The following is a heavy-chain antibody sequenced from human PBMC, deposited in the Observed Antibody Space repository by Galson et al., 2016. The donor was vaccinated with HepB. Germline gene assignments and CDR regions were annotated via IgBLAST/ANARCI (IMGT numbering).Heavy chain of an antibody. CDR2: ISSGSSTI. V-gene: IGHV3-48*01. D-gene: IGHD6-6*01. Sequence: SLRLSCAASGFTFSTYSTKWVRQAPGKGLEGVAYISSGSSTIHYADSVKGRFTISRDNAKNSLYLQMNNLGAEDTAVYYCATLAAQDYWGQGTLVTVSS. CDR3: ATLAAQDY. J-gene: IGHJ4*02. CDR1: GFTFSTYS.